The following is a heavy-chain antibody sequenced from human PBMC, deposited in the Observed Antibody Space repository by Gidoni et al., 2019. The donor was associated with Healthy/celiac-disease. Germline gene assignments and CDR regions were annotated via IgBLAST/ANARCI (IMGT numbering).Heavy chain of an antibody. Sequence: QVQLQESGPGLVKPSETLSLTCAVSGGSISTYFWSWIRQPAGKGLEWIGRMYTSGTTNYNPSLKSRVTMSVDTSKNQFSLRLSSVTAADTAMYYCASLGAPGATEYWGQGTLVTVSS. CDR1: GGSISTYF. V-gene: IGHV4-4*07. CDR3: ASLGAPGATEY. J-gene: IGHJ4*02. CDR2: MYTSGTT.